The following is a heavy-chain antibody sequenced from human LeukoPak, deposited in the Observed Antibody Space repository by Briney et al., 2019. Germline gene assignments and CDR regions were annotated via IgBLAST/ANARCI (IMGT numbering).Heavy chain of an antibody. D-gene: IGHD5-24*01. CDR3: AATITGGHWFDP. CDR1: GGAFSSYA. J-gene: IGHJ5*02. Sequence: GASVKVSCKASGGAFSSYAISWVRQAPGQGLEWMGGIIPIFGTANYAQKFQGRVTITADKSTSTAYMELSSLRSEDTAVYYCAATITGGHWFDPWGQGTLVTVSS. V-gene: IGHV1-69*06. CDR2: IIPIFGTA.